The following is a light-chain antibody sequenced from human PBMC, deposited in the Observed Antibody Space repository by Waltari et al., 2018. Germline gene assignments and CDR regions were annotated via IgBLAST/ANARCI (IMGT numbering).Light chain of an antibody. J-gene: IGLJ2*01. CDR2: LNSDGSH. Sequence: QLVLTQSHSSSASLRASAALICTLSSRHSCCATASHQQQPEKGPRYLTKLNSDGSHRKGDGIPDRFSGASSGAERYLTNSSLQSEDEADYYCQTLGNVIPVVFGGGTKLTVL. CDR1: SRHSCCA. V-gene: IGLV4-69*01. CDR3: QTLGNVIPVV.